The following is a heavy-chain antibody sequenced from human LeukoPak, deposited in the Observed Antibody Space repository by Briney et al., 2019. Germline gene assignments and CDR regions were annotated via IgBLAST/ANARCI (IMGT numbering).Heavy chain of an antibody. CDR2: IYYSGST. J-gene: IGHJ5*02. CDR1: GGSISSYY. V-gene: IGHV4-59*01. D-gene: IGHD3-22*01. Sequence: PSETLSLTCTVSGGSISSYYWSWLRQPPGKGLEWIGYIYYSGSTNYNPSLKSRVTISVDTSKNQFSLKLSSVTAADTALYYCALYYYDSSGRKGNNWFDAWGQGTLVTVSS. CDR3: ALYYYDSSGRKGNNWFDA.